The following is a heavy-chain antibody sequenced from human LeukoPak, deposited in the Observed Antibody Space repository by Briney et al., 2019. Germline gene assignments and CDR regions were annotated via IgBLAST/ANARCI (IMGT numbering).Heavy chain of an antibody. V-gene: IGHV1-69-2*01. CDR2: VDPEDGET. J-gene: IGHJ6*02. D-gene: IGHD5-18*01. CDR3: AGQSSGYSYGNYYYYGMDV. Sequence: GATVKISCKASRYTFTDYYMHWVQQAPGKGLEWMGRVDPEDGETIYAEKFQGRVTITADTSTDTAYMELSSLRSEDTAVYYCAGQSSGYSYGNYYYYGMDVWGQGTTVTVSS. CDR1: RYTFTDYY.